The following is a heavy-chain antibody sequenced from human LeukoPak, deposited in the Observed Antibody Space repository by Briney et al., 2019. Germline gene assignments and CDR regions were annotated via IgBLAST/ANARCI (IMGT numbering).Heavy chain of an antibody. CDR3: ARNLDAN. Sequence: PSETLSLTCIISGGSISCSYWSWIRQPPGKGLEWIGYISQSGSTNYNPSLKSRVTISRDTSKNQIALTLSSVTAADTAVYYCARNLDANWGQGTLVTVSS. J-gene: IGHJ4*02. CDR1: GGSISCSY. CDR2: ISQSGST. V-gene: IGHV4-59*01. D-gene: IGHD1-1*01.